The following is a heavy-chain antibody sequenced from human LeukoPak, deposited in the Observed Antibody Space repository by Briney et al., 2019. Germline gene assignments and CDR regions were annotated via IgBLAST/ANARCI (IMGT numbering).Heavy chain of an antibody. CDR3: VRDPGGLIAAMWYFDV. J-gene: IGHJ2*01. V-gene: IGHV4-39*07. CDR1: GGSISSSSSY. D-gene: IGHD6-13*01. CDR2: IYYSGSS. Sequence: SETLSLTCTVSGGSISSSSSYWGWIRQPPGKGLEWIGYIYYSGSSYYNPSLKSRITMSLDTSRNQFSLKLRSVTAADTAVYYCVRDPGGLIAAMWYFDVWGRGSLVTISS.